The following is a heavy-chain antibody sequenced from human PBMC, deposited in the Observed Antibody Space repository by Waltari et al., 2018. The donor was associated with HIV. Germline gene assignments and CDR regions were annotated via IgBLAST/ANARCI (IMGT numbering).Heavy chain of an antibody. V-gene: IGHV4-34*01. CDR1: GGSFSGYY. Sequence: QVQLQQWGAGLLKPSETLSLTCAVYGGSFSGYYWSWIRQPPGKGLEWSGEINHSGSTNYNPSLKSQVTISVGTSKNQFSQKLSSVTAADTAVYYCARGRGSTGGRRIRYFDLWGRGTLVTVSS. CDR2: INHSGST. CDR3: ARGRGSTGGRRIRYFDL. D-gene: IGHD2-8*02. J-gene: IGHJ2*01.